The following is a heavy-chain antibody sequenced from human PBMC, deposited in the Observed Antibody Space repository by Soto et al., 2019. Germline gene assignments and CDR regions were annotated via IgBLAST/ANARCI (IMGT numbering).Heavy chain of an antibody. Sequence: SETLSLTCTVSGKSVSTFYWSWIRPPPGKGLEWIGHAYYSGSTNYDPSLKSRVTISVDMSKNQVSLRLTSVTAADTAVYYCARGTDYTQIASYHYGMDVWGQGTSVTGSS. V-gene: IGHV4-59*02. CDR3: ARGTDYTQIASYHYGMDV. D-gene: IGHD4-4*01. CDR1: GKSVSTFY. J-gene: IGHJ6*02. CDR2: AYYSGST.